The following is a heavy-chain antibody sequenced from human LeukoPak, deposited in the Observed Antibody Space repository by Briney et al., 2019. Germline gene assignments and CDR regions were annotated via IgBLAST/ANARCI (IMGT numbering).Heavy chain of an antibody. D-gene: IGHD6-19*01. CDR3: ARDLDEQWGGGY. CDR1: GDTFSSYA. V-gene: IGHV1-69*01. J-gene: IGHJ4*02. CDR2: IIPIFGTA. Sequence: SVKVSCKASGDTFSSYAISWVRQAPGQGLEWMGGIIPIFGTANYAQKFQGRVTITADESTSTAYMELSSLRSEDTAVYYCARDLDEQWGGGYWGQGTLVTVSS.